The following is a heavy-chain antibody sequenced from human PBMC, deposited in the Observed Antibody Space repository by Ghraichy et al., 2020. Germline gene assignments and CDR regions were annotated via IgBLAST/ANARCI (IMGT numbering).Heavy chain of an antibody. J-gene: IGHJ4*02. Sequence: GGSLRLSCAASGFTFSSYAMSWVRQAPGKGLEWVSAISGSGGSTYYADSVKGRFTISRDNSKNTLYLQMNSLRAEDTAVYYCAKDVHRDYGDYRGSVVPENDYWGQGTLVTVSS. CDR2: ISGSGGST. CDR3: AKDVHRDYGDYRGSVVPENDY. D-gene: IGHD4-17*01. CDR1: GFTFSSYA. V-gene: IGHV3-23*01.